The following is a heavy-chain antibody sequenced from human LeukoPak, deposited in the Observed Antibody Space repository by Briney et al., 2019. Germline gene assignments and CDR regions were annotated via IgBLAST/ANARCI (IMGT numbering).Heavy chain of an antibody. Sequence: SETLSLTCTVSGASIDGHYWSWIRLPPGKGLEWIGFVYYSGSISYNPSLKSRVTISADTSNNQFSLKLDSVTAADTAVYYCARLSRGAGAGSYGYHSMDVWGRGTTVTVSS. CDR2: VYYSGSI. V-gene: IGHV4-59*11. CDR3: ARLSRGAGAGSYGYHSMDV. D-gene: IGHD6-25*01. J-gene: IGHJ6*02. CDR1: GASIDGHY.